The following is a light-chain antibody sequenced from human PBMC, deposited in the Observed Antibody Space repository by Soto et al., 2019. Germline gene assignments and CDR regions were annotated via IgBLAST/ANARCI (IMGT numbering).Light chain of an antibody. J-gene: IGLJ2*01. V-gene: IGLV2-14*01. CDR2: DVS. Sequence: QYALTQPASVSGSPGQSITISCTGTSSDVGGYNYVSWYQQHPGKAPKLMIYDVSNRPSGVSNRFSGSKSGNTASLTISGLQAEDEADYYCSSYTSSSNPVVFGGGTKLTVL. CDR3: SSYTSSSNPVV. CDR1: SSDVGGYNY.